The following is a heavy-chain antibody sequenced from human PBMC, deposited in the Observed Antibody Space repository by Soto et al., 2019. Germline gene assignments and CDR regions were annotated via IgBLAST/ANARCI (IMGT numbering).Heavy chain of an antibody. J-gene: IGHJ5*02. D-gene: IGHD1-26*01. V-gene: IGHV1-69*04. CDR1: GGTFSSYT. CDR3: ARDHAKNGIHRQFDP. CDR2: IIPILGIA. Sequence: GASVKVSCKASGGTFSSYTISWVRQAPGQGLEWMGRIIPILGIANYAQKFQGRVTITADKSTSTAYMELSSLRSEDTAVYYCARDHAKNGIHRQFDPWGQGTLVTVSS.